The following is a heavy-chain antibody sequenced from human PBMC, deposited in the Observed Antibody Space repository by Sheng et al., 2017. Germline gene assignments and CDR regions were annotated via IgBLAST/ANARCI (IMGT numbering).Heavy chain of an antibody. V-gene: IGHV4-34*01. CDR2: INHSGST. Sequence: QVQLQQWGAGLLKPSETLSLTCAVYGGSFSGYYWSWIRQPPGKGLEWIGEINHSGSTNYNPSLKSRVTISVDTSKNQFSLKLSSVTAADTAVYYCARGVMAAQRKHWYFDLWGRGTLVTVSS. CDR1: GGSFSGYY. CDR3: ARGVMAAQRKHWYFDL. J-gene: IGHJ2*01. D-gene: IGHD2-21*01.